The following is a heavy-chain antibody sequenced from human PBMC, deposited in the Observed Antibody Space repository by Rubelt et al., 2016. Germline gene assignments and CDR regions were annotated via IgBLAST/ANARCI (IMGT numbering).Heavy chain of an antibody. CDR3: ARGYFDSTGDFDY. Sequence: WVRQAPGQGLEWMGWINTYNDKTNYPQKFQGRVSMTTDSSTNTTYMELRSLRSDDTAVYYCARGYFDSTGDFDYWGQGTLVTVSS. CDR2: INTYNDKT. V-gene: IGHV1-18*01. J-gene: IGHJ4*02. D-gene: IGHD3-22*01.